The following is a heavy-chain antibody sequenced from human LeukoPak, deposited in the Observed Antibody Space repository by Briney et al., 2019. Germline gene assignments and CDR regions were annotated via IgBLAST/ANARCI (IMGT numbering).Heavy chain of an antibody. J-gene: IGHJ5*02. CDR2: ISYDGSNK. CDR3: AAESRQGA. CDR1: GFTFSSYA. D-gene: IGHD6-13*01. Sequence: GGSLRLSCAASGFTFSSYAMHWVRQAPGKGLEWVAVISYDGSNKYYADSVKGQFTISRDNSKNTLNLQMNSLRAEDTAVYYCAAESRQGAWGQGTLVTVSS. V-gene: IGHV3-30*04.